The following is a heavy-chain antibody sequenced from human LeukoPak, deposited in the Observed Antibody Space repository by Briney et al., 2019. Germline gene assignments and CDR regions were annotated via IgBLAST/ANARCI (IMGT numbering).Heavy chain of an antibody. V-gene: IGHV3-30*18. CDR1: GFTFSSYG. CDR3: AKALNPNTFDY. J-gene: IGHJ4*02. Sequence: GGSLRLSCAASGFTFSSYGMHWVRQAPGKGLEWVAVISYDGSNKYYADSVKGRFTISRDNSKNTLYLQMNSLRAEDTAVYYCAKALNPNTFDYWGRGILVTVSS. D-gene: IGHD1-14*01. CDR2: ISYDGSNK.